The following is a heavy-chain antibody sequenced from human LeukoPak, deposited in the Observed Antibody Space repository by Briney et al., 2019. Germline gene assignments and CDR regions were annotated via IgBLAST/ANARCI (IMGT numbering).Heavy chain of an antibody. V-gene: IGHV4-39*07. CDR3: ARWGTYASTSNWFDP. CDR1: ADSISKSRHV. D-gene: IGHD2-2*01. Sequence: SQTLSLTCTVSADSISKSRHVWAWIRQSPGRRLEWIGYIYNSGSTYYNPSLKSRVIISADTSKNQFSLSLGSVAAADTAVYYCARWGTYASTSNWFDPWGQGTLVTVSS. CDR2: IYNSGST. J-gene: IGHJ5*02.